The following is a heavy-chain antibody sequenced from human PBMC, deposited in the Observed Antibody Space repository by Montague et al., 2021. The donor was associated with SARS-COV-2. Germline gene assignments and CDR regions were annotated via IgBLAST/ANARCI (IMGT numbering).Heavy chain of an antibody. V-gene: IGHV4-34*01. J-gene: IGHJ6*03. D-gene: IGHD2-2*02. CDR3: ARLGDGIVPSPILGRGPYYSFYYMDV. CDR2: ISQSGNT. Sequence: SETLSLTCAVFGESFSRYYWSWIRQPPGKGLEWIGEISQSGNTKYNPSLQSRVSISLDTSRNQFSLKVSSVTAADTAIYYCARLGDGIVPSPILGRGPYYSFYYMDVWGKGTTVTVSS. CDR1: GESFSRYY.